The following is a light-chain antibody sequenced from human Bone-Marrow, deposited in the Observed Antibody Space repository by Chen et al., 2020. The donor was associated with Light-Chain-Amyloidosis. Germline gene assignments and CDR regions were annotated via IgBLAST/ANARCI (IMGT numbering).Light chain of an antibody. CDR2: DVS. CDR3: CSYAGRYTWV. J-gene: IGLJ2*01. CDR1: SSDVGGYNY. V-gene: IGLV2-11*02. Sequence: QSALTQPRSVSGSPGQSVTISCPGTSSDVGGYNYVSWYQQHPGKAPKLMIYDVSKRPSGVTDRFSGSKSGNTASLTISGLQAEDEADYYCCSYAGRYTWVFGGGTKLTVL.